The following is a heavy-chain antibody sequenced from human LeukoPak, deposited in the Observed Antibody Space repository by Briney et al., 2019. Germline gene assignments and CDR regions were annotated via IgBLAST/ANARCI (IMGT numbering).Heavy chain of an antibody. CDR1: GFTFSSYS. D-gene: IGHD3-3*01. CDR3: ARDQYYDFWSGYYPAYYYYGMDV. V-gene: IGHV3-21*01. Sequence: GGSLRLSCAASGFTFSSYSMNWVRQAPGKGLEWVPSISSSSSYIYYADSVKGRFTISRDNAKNSLYLQMNSLRAEDTAVYYCARDQYYDFWSGYYPAYYYYGMDVWGQGTTVTVSS. CDR2: ISSSSSYI. J-gene: IGHJ6*02.